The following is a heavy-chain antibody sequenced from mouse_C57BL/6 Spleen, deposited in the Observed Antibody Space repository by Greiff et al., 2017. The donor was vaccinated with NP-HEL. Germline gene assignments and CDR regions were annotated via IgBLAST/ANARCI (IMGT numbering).Heavy chain of an antibody. V-gene: IGHV1-49*01. D-gene: IGHD3-2*02. CDR2: FTMSSDAT. CDR1: YFAFKASA. J-gene: IGHJ4*01. CDR3: ASETAQGYAMNY. Sequence: LQQSGAELVRPGSSVKLSCKDSYFAFKASAMHWVKQRPGQGLEWIGSFTMSSDATEYSENFKGKATLTANTSSSTAYMELSSLAAEDAAVFSCASETAQGYAMNYWGQGTSVTVSS.